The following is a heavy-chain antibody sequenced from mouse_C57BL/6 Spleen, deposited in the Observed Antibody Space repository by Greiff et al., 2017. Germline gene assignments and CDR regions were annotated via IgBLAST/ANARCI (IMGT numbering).Heavy chain of an antibody. Sequence: EVQLQQSGPELAKPGASVKMSCKASGYTFTDYNMHWVKQSHGKSLEWIGYINPNNGGTSYNQKFKGKATLTVNKSSSTAYMELRSLTSEDSAVYCCAREALDSSYYFDYWGQGTTLTVSS. V-gene: IGHV1-22*01. CDR3: AREALDSSYYFDY. CDR1: GYTFTDYN. D-gene: IGHD3-2*01. J-gene: IGHJ2*01. CDR2: INPNNGGT.